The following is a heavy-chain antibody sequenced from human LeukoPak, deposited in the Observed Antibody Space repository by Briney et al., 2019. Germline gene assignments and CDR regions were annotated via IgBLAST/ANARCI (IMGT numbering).Heavy chain of an antibody. V-gene: IGHV3-21*01. CDR3: ARDFLLRTAPDY. J-gene: IGHJ4*02. CDR2: IIDSTGYT. Sequence: PGGSLRLSCVASGFTFSRYGMNWVRQAPGKGLEWVSSIIDSTGYTYYADSVKGRFTISRDNAKNSLYLQMNSLRAEDTAVYYCARDFLLRTAPDYWGQGTLVTVSS. D-gene: IGHD2-15*01. CDR1: GFTFSRYG.